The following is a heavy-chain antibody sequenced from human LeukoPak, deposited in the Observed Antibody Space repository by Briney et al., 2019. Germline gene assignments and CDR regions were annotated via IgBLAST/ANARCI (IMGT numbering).Heavy chain of an antibody. V-gene: IGHV3-21*01. J-gene: IGHJ4*02. CDR1: GFTFSRYS. CDR2: ISSSSSFI. D-gene: IGHD2-2*01. CDR3: ARDPPLGYCSSSSCPYLDY. Sequence: GGSLRLSCAASGFTFSRYSMNWVRQAPGKGLEWVSSISSSSSFIYYADSVKGRFTISRDNAKNSLYLQMNSLRAEDTAVYYCARDPPLGYCSSSSCPYLDYWGQGTLVTVSS.